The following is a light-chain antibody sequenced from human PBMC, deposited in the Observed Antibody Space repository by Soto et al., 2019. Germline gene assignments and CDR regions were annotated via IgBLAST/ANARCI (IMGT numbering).Light chain of an antibody. J-gene: IGLJ2*01. Sequence: QSALTQPPSVSGAPGQSITISCTGTSSDVGSYNLVSWYQQHPGKAPKLMIYEGSKRPSGVCNRVSGSKSGNTASLTISRLQAEDEADYCCSGYGGSVVFGGGTKLTVL. CDR1: SSDVGSYNL. V-gene: IGLV2-23*01. CDR3: SGYGGSVV. CDR2: EGS.